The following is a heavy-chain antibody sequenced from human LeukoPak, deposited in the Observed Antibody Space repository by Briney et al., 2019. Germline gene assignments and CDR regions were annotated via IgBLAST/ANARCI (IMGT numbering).Heavy chain of an antibody. CDR1: GYTLTELS. V-gene: IGHV1-24*01. J-gene: IGHJ4*02. CDR3: ATAGYTSSWTLDY. CDR2: FDPEDGET. Sequence: ASVKVSCKVSGYTLTELSMHWVRQAPGKGLEWMGGFDPEDGETIYAQKFQGRVTMTEDTSTDTAYMELSSLRSEDTAMYYCATAGYTSSWTLDYWGQGTLVTVSS. D-gene: IGHD6-13*01.